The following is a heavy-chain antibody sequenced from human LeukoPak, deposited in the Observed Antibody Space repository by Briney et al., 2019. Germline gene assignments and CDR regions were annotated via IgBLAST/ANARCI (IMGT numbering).Heavy chain of an antibody. V-gene: IGHV3-23*01. CDR3: AKPITIFGVVIDFDY. Sequence: SGGSLRLSCAASGFTFSSYAMSWVRQAPGKGLEWVSAISGSGGSTYYADSVKGRFTISRDNPKNTLYLQMNSLRAEDTAVYYCAKPITIFGVVIDFDYWGQGTLVTVSS. CDR1: GFTFSSYA. D-gene: IGHD3-3*01. J-gene: IGHJ4*02. CDR2: ISGSGGST.